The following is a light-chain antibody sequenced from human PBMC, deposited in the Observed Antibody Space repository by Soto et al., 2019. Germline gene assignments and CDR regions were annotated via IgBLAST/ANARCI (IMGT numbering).Light chain of an antibody. CDR3: QVWDSSSDLVV. Sequence: SYELTQPPSVSVAPGQTARITCGGNNIGSKSVHWYQQKPGQAPVLVVYDDSDRPSGIPDRFSGSNSGNTATLTISRVEAGDEADYYCQVWDSSSDLVVFGGGTKLTVL. CDR2: DDS. J-gene: IGLJ2*01. CDR1: NIGSKS. V-gene: IGLV3-21*02.